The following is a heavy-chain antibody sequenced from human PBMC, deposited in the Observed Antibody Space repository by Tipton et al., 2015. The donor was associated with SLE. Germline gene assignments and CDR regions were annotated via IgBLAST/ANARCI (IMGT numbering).Heavy chain of an antibody. D-gene: IGHD1-1*01. Sequence: TLSLTCTVSGDSITTYYWGWIRQPPGKGLEYLGYMYYNGRTNYNPSLKSRVTISVDTSKNQFSLKLSSVTAADTAVYYCARVPGLERSYFYYYYMDVWGKGTTVTVSS. CDR3: ARVPGLERSYFYYYYMDV. V-gene: IGHV4-59*12. J-gene: IGHJ6*03. CDR2: MYYNGRT. CDR1: GDSITTYY.